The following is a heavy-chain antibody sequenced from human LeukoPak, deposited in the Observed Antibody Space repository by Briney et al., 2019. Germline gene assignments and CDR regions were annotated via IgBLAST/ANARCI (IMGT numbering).Heavy chain of an antibody. V-gene: IGHV3-33*01. Sequence: PGESLRLSCTASGITFRNYGMHWVRQAPGKGLEWVALIYYDGSDKYYADSVKGRFTISRDNSKNILYLQMNSLRAEDTAVYYCATITGSYYKPDSWGQGTLVTVSS. CDR3: ATITGSYYKPDS. CDR2: IYYDGSDK. D-gene: IGHD3-10*01. CDR1: GITFRNYG. J-gene: IGHJ4*02.